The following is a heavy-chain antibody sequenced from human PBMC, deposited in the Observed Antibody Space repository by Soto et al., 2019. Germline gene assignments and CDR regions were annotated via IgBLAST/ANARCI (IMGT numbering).Heavy chain of an antibody. J-gene: IGHJ4*02. CDR2: ISYDGSNK. D-gene: IGHD5-18*01. CDR3: AKDTAMANYYFDY. Sequence: GGSLRLSCAASGFTFSSYGMHWVRQAPGKGLEWVAVISYDGSNKYYADSVKGRFTISRDNSKNTLYLQMNSLRAEDTAVYYCAKDTAMANYYFDYWGQGTLVTVSS. V-gene: IGHV3-30*18. CDR1: GFTFSSYG.